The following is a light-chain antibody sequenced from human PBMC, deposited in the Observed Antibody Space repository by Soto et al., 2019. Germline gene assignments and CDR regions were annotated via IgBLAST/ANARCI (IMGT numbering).Light chain of an antibody. V-gene: IGKV3-11*01. Sequence: EIVLTQSPATLSLSPGERGTLSCRASQSVSSYLAWYQQKPGQAPRLLIYDASNRATGIPARFSGSGSGTDFTLIISSLEPEEFAVYYCQQRSNWPPTFGQGTKVEIK. CDR3: QQRSNWPPT. J-gene: IGKJ1*01. CDR2: DAS. CDR1: QSVSSY.